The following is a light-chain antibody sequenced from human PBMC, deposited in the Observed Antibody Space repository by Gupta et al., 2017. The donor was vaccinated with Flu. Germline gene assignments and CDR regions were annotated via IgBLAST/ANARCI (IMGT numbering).Light chain of an antibody. Sequence: SALTASVRGKVTITSRASRNIISNLNWDQQKQGKAPNLRIYTDDSLKSGAPTRVRGSGAGTEFNLTISSLQPEDGAIDDCHQYQLSHRTFGQGTKVEIK. CDR3: HQYQLSHRT. J-gene: IGKJ1*01. CDR1: RNIISN. CDR2: TDD. V-gene: IGKV1-39*01.